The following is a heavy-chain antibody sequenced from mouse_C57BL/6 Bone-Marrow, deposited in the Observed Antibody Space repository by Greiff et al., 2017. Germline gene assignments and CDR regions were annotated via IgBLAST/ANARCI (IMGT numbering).Heavy chain of an antibody. CDR3: ARAGSSWFAY. Sequence: EVKLMESGGGLVQPGGSLSLSCAASGFTFTDYYMSWVRQPPGKALEWLGFIRNKANGYTTEYSASVKGRFTISRDNSQNTLYLQMNGLRAEDTATYYCARAGSSWFAYGGKGTLVTVSA. CDR2: IRNKANGYTT. D-gene: IGHD1-1*02. J-gene: IGHJ3*01. V-gene: IGHV7-3*01. CDR1: GFTFTDYY.